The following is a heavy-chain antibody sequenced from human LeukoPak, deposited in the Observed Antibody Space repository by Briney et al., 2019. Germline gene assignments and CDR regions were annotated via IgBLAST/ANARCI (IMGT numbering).Heavy chain of an antibody. J-gene: IGHJ4*02. D-gene: IGHD2-21*01. V-gene: IGHV3-21*01. CDR2: IGSSSSYI. CDR1: GFTFSSYS. CDR3: ARGISMTHPPGY. Sequence: GGSLRLSCAASGFTFSSYSMNWVRQAPGKGLEWVSSIGSSSSYIYYADSVKGRFTISRDNAKNSLYLQMNSLRAEDTAVYYCARGISMTHPPGYWGQGTLVTVSS.